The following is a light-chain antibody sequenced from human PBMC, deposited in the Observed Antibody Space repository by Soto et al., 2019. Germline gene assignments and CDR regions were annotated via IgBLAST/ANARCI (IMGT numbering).Light chain of an antibody. CDR3: QHYYSAPYS. CDR1: QSILFSSDGRNY. Sequence: DIVMTQSPESLAVSLGEMATINCKSNQSILFSSDGRNYLAWYQQKPGLPPKLIMYWASTRESGVPDRFSGGGSGTDFTLTITSLQAEDVATYYCQHYYSAPYSFGQGTTLQMK. CDR2: WAS. J-gene: IGKJ2*01. V-gene: IGKV4-1*01.